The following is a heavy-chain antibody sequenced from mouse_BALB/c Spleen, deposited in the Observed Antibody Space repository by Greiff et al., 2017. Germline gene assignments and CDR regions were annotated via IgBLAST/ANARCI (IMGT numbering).Heavy chain of an antibody. J-gene: IGHJ3*01. CDR2: ISSGGSYT. CDR3: ARAYGNYAFAY. D-gene: IGHD2-1*01. CDR1: GFTFSSYA. Sequence: EVMLVESGGGLVKPGGSLKLSCAASGFTFSSYAMSWVRQTPEKRLEWVATISSGGSYTYYPDSVKGRFTISRDNAKNTLYLQMSSLRSEDTAMYYCARAYGNYAFAYWGQGTLVTVSA. V-gene: IGHV5-9-1*01.